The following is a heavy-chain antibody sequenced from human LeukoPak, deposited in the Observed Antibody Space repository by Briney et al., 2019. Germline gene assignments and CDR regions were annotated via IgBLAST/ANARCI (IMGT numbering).Heavy chain of an antibody. Sequence: SGPTLVNPTQTLTLTCTFSGFSLSTSGVGVDWIRQPPGKALEWLAVIYWDDDKRYSPSLKSRLTITGDTSKNQVVLTMTNMDPVDTATYYCAHPISGWAPGYWGQGTLVTVSS. V-gene: IGHV2-5*02. CDR2: IYWDDDK. CDR1: GFSLSTSGVG. J-gene: IGHJ4*02. CDR3: AHPISGWAPGY. D-gene: IGHD6-19*01.